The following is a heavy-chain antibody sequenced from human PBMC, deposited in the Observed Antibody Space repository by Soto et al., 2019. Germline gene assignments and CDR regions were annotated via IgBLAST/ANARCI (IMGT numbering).Heavy chain of an antibody. Sequence: QVQLVQSGAEVKKPGASVKVSCKASGYTFVNYAFTWVRQAPGQGREWRGWTSAYNGNTKYAQKFHGRGTKTTDTSTGTAYIELRSLRSDDTAVYFCVRLPCGGGTCCPPTFDYCGQGTLGTVSA. CDR3: VRLPCGGGTCCPPTFDY. CDR2: TSAYNGNT. V-gene: IGHV1-18*01. CDR1: GYTFVNYA. J-gene: IGHJ4*02. D-gene: IGHD2-15*01.